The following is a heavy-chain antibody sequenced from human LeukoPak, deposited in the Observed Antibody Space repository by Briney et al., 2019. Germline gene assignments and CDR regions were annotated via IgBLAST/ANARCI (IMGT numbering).Heavy chain of an antibody. J-gene: IGHJ4*02. Sequence: GGSLRLSCTASGFTFGDYAMSWVRQAPGKGLEWVGFIRSKAYGGTTEYAASVKGRFTISRDDSKSIAYQQMNSLKTEDTAVYYCTRDRRSYDSRNLDYWGQGTLVTVSS. V-gene: IGHV3-49*04. D-gene: IGHD3-22*01. CDR1: GFTFGDYA. CDR3: TRDRRSYDSRNLDY. CDR2: IRSKAYGGTT.